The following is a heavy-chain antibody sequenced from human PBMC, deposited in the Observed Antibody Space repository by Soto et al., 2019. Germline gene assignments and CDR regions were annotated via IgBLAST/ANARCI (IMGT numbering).Heavy chain of an antibody. J-gene: IGHJ6*02. CDR2: ISYDGSRK. CDR1: GFTFSSYA. V-gene: IGHV3-30-3*01. CDR3: ARDLGWRIHYYYGMDV. Sequence: QVPLVESGGGVVQPGRSLRLSCAASGFTFSSYAMHWVRQAPGKGLEWVALISYDGSRKYYADSVKGRFTISRDNSKNTLFLQMNSLRVEDTAMFYCARDLGWRIHYYYGMDVWGQGTTVTVSS. D-gene: IGHD5-18*01.